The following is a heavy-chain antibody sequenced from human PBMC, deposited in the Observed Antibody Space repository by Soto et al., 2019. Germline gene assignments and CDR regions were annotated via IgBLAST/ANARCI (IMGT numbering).Heavy chain of an antibody. Sequence: EVQLVESGGGLVQPGGSLRLSCAASGFTFSSYAMHWVRQAPGKGLEYVSAISSNGGSTYYANSVKSRFTISRDNSSNTLYLQMGSLRAEDMAVYYCARVIAGYYGSGSYSFDYWGQGTLVTVSS. J-gene: IGHJ4*02. CDR3: ARVIAGYYGSGSYSFDY. CDR1: GFTFSSYA. CDR2: ISSNGGST. D-gene: IGHD3-10*01. V-gene: IGHV3-64*01.